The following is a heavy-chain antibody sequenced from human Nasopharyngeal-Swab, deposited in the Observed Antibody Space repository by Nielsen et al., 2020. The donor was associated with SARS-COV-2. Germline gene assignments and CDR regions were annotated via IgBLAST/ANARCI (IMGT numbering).Heavy chain of an antibody. D-gene: IGHD4-17*01. J-gene: IGHJ4*02. CDR3: ARVKTLYGDHGDY. V-gene: IGHV1-8*01. Sequence: ASVKVSCKASGYTFTSYDINWVRQATGQGLEWMGWMNPNSGNTGYAQKFQGRVTMTRNTSISTAYMELSSLRSEDTAVYYCARVKTLYGDHGDYWGQGTLVTVSS. CDR2: MNPNSGNT. CDR1: GYTFTSYD.